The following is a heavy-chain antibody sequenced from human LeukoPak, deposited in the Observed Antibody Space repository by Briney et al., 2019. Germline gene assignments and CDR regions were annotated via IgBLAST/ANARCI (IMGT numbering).Heavy chain of an antibody. CDR3: ARDSGSYYVY. D-gene: IGHD1-26*01. Sequence: GGSLRLPCAASGFTFSSYSMNWVRQAPGKGLEWVSSISSSSSYIYYADSVKGRFTISRDNAKNSMYLQMNSLRAEDTAVYYRARDSGSYYVYWGQGTLVTVSS. J-gene: IGHJ4*02. V-gene: IGHV3-21*01. CDR2: ISSSSSYI. CDR1: GFTFSSYS.